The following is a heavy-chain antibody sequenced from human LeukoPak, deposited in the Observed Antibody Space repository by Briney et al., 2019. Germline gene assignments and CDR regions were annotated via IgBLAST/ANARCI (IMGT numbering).Heavy chain of an antibody. J-gene: IGHJ5*02. CDR1: GYTFTSYG. CDR2: ISAYNGNT. CDR3: ARVTIQDKRVVIHFDP. D-gene: IGHD3-22*01. V-gene: IGHV1-18*01. Sequence: ASVKVSCKASGYTFTSYGINWVRQAPGQGLEWMGWISAYNGNTNYAQKLQGRVTMTTDTSTSTAYMELRSLRSDDTAVYYCARVTIQDKRVVIHFDPWGQGTLVTVSS.